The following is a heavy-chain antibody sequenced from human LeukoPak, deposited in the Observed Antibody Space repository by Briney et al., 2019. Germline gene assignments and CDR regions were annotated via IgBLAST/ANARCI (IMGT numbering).Heavy chain of an antibody. Sequence: SQTLSLTCAISGDSVSSNRVAWNWIRQSPTRGLEWLGRTYYRSKWNHDYGVFVRGRITIYADTSKNEFHLHLNSVTPEDTALYYCAKSQAPLQNDFWSEWDYWGQGTLVTVSS. CDR3: AKSQAPLQNDFWSEWDY. CDR2: TYYRSKWNH. CDR1: GDSVSSNRVA. J-gene: IGHJ4*02. V-gene: IGHV6-1*01. D-gene: IGHD3-3*01.